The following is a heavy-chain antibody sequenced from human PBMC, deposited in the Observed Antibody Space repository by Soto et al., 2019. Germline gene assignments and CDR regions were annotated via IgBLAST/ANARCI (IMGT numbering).Heavy chain of an antibody. CDR2: ISGSGGST. J-gene: IGHJ4*02. CDR3: AKAAGGPEFDY. D-gene: IGHD6-13*01. CDR1: GFAFSTYA. V-gene: IGHV3-23*01. Sequence: GGSLRLSCAASGFAFSTYAMSWVRQAPGKGLEWVSAISGSGGSTYYADSVKGRFTISSDNSKNTLYLQMNSLRAEDTAVYYCAKAAGGPEFDYWGQGTLVTVSS.